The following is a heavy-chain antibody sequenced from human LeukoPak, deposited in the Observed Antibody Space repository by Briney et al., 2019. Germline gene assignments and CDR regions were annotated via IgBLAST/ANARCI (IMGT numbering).Heavy chain of an antibody. D-gene: IGHD3-9*01. CDR2: IRYDGSNK. Sequence: PGGSLRLSCAASGFTFSSYGMHWVRQAPGKGLEWVAFIRYDGSNKYYADSVKGRFTISRDNSKNTLYLQMNSLRAEDTAVYYCAKDNNHYDILTPYAFDIWGQGTMVTVSS. V-gene: IGHV3-30*02. J-gene: IGHJ3*02. CDR1: GFTFSSYG. CDR3: AKDNNHYDILTPYAFDI.